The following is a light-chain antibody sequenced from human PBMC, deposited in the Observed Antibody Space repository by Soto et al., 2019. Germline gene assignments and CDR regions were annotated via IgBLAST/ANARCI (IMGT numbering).Light chain of an antibody. J-gene: IGKJ5*01. V-gene: IGKV1-33*01. CDR1: QDISDV. Sequence: IEITPYKTALSASVGDRVTITCQASQDISDVLNWYQQQPGKAPKVLIYDASKLQTGVPSRFSGRGSGKDFTFTISSLQPDDSGTYYCQQFYVLPITFG. CDR3: QQFYVLPIT. CDR2: DAS.